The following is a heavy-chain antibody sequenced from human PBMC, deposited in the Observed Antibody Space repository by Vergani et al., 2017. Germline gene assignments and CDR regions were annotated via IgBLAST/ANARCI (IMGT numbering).Heavy chain of an antibody. Sequence: QLQLQESGPGLVKPSETLSLTCTVSGGSISSSSYYWGWIRQPPGKGMEWIGSIYYSGSTDYNPSLRSRVTISVDTSKKQFSLKLSSVNAADTAVYYPRXVPAAKHPAAGPAGVLDWCDPWGQGTLVTVSS. J-gene: IGHJ5*02. D-gene: IGHD2-2*01. CDR1: GGSISSSSYY. V-gene: IGHV4-39*01. CDR3: RXVPAAKHPAAGPAGVLDWCDP. CDR2: IYYSGST.